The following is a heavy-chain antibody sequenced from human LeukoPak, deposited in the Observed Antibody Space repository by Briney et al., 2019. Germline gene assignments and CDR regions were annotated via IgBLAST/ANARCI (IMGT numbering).Heavy chain of an antibody. V-gene: IGHV1-2*02. Sequence: ASVKVSCKASGYTFTGYYMHWVRQAPGQGLEWMGWINPNSGGTNYAQKFQGRVTMTRDTSISTAYMELSRVRSDDTAVYYCARGRLVYDFWSGYYWFDPWGQGTLATVSS. CDR1: GYTFTGYY. CDR3: ARGRLVYDFWSGYYWFDP. CDR2: INPNSGGT. J-gene: IGHJ5*02. D-gene: IGHD3-3*01.